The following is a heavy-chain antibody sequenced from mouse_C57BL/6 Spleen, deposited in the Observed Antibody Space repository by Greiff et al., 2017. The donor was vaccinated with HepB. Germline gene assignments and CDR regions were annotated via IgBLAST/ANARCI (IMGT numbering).Heavy chain of an antibody. J-gene: IGHJ2*01. CDR3: AREDYFDY. CDR1: GYAFSSYW. Sequence: VKLMESGAELVKPGASVKISCKASGYAFSSYWMNWVKQRPGKGLEWIGQIYPGDGDTNYNGKFKGKATLTADKSSSTAYMQLSSLTSQDSAVYFCAREDYFDYWGQGTTLTVSS. CDR2: IYPGDGDT. V-gene: IGHV1-80*01.